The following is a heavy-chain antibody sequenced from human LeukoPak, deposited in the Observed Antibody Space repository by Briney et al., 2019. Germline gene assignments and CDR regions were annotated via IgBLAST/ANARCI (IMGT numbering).Heavy chain of an antibody. Sequence: GGSLRLSCAASGFTFSNYAMNWVRQAPGKGLEWVSSISSSSSYIYYADSVKGRFTISRDNAKNSLYLQMNSLRAEDTAVYYCARELPTGTDYFDYWGQGMLVTVSS. CDR3: ARELPTGTDYFDY. CDR1: GFTFSNYA. V-gene: IGHV3-21*01. D-gene: IGHD3-10*01. CDR2: ISSSSSYI. J-gene: IGHJ4*02.